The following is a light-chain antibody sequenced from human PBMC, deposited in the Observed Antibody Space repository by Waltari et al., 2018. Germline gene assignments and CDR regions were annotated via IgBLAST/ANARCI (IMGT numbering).Light chain of an antibody. Sequence: DIQLTQSPSFLSASVGDRVTSTCRASQGISSYLAWYQQKPGKAPKLLIYAASTLQSGVPSRYSGSGSVTEFTLTISSLQPEDFATYYCQQINSYLQPFGQGTKLEIK. CDR3: QQINSYLQP. CDR2: AAS. CDR1: QGISSY. J-gene: IGKJ2*01. V-gene: IGKV1-9*01.